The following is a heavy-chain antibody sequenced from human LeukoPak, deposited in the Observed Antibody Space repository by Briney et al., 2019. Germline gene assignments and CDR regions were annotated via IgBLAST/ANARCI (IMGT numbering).Heavy chain of an antibody. D-gene: IGHD3-3*01. V-gene: IGHV3-33*01. CDR3: ARVFSGSGSSGSFDC. CDR1: GFTFSNYA. J-gene: IGHJ4*02. Sequence: GGSLRLSCTASGFTFSNYAMHWVRQAPGKGLEWVAVKWYDASNKYYAESVKGRFTISRDNSKNTLYLQMNSLKAEDTAVYYCARVFSGSGSSGSFDCWGQGTLVTVSS. CDR2: KWYDASNK.